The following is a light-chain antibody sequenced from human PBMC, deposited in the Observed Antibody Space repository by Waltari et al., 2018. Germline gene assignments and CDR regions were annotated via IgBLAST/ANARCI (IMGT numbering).Light chain of an antibody. CDR1: QSISSY. Sequence: AIRITQSPSSLSASTGDRVTIPCRASQSISSYLAWYQQKPGKAPKVLIYAASTLQSGVPSRFSGSGSGTDFTLTTSCLQSEDFAIYYCQQYYSSPATFGQGTKVEIK. J-gene: IGKJ1*01. CDR2: AAS. V-gene: IGKV1-8*01. CDR3: QQYYSSPAT.